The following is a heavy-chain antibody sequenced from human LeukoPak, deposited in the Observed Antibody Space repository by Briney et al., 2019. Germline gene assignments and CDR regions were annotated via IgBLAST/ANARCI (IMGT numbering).Heavy chain of an antibody. CDR1: GGSISSSSYY. J-gene: IGHJ3*02. CDR2: IYYSGST. V-gene: IGHV4-39*07. CDR3: ARGGRYNWNYFGDAFDI. D-gene: IGHD1-7*01. Sequence: SETLSLTCTVSGGSISSSSYYWGWIRQPPGKGLEWIGSIYYSGSTNYNPSLKSRVTISVDTSKNQFSLKLSSVTAADTAVYYCARGGRYNWNYFGDAFDIWGQGTMVTVSS.